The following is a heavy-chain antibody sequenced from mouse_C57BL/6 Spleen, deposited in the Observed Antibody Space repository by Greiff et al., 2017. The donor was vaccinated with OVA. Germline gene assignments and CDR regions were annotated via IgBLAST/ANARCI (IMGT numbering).Heavy chain of an antibody. J-gene: IGHJ4*01. V-gene: IGHV1-80*01. D-gene: IGHD2-1*01. CDR2: IYPGDGDT. CDR3: ASDYGNYRDYYAMDY. CDR1: GYAFSSYW. Sequence: QVQLQQSGAELVKPGASVKISCKASGYAFSSYWMNWVKQRPGKGLEWIGQIYPGDGDTNYNGKFKGKATLTADKSYSTAYMQLSSLTSEDSAVYFCASDYGNYRDYYAMDYWGQGTSVTVSS.